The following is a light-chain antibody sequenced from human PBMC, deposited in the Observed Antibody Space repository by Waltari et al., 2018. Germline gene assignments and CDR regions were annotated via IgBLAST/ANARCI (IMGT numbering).Light chain of an antibody. J-gene: IGKJ5*01. CDR2: KAS. V-gene: IGKV1-5*03. Sequence: DIQMTQSPSTLSASVGDRVTITCRASQSINNWLAWYQQKPGKAPKLLIYKASSLESGVPSRFSGSGSGTEFTLTISSLQPDDFVTYYCQQYDDWLPITFGQGTRLDIK. CDR3: QQYDDWLPIT. CDR1: QSINNW.